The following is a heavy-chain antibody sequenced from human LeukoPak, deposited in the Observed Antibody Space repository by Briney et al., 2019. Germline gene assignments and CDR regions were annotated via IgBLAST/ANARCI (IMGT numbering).Heavy chain of an antibody. Sequence: GGSLRLSCAASGFTFDDYGMSWVRQAPGKGLEWVSGINWNGGSTGYADSVKGRFTISRDNAKNSLYLQMNSLRVEDTALYYCARVHRYCSGGSCYLYFDYWGQGTLVTVSS. CDR2: INWNGGST. CDR3: ARVHRYCSGGSCYLYFDY. V-gene: IGHV3-20*04. CDR1: GFTFDDYG. J-gene: IGHJ4*02. D-gene: IGHD2-15*01.